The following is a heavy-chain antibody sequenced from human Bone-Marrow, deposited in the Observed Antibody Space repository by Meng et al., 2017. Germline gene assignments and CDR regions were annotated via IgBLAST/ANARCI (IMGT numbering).Heavy chain of an antibody. CDR2: IRSKANSYAT. D-gene: IGHD3-10*01. CDR1: GFTFSGSA. Sequence: GESLKISCAASGFTFSGSAMHWVRQASGKGLEWVGRIRSKANSYATAYAASVKGRFTISRDDSKNTAYLQMNSLKTEDTAVYYCTRPAGSGSYYNGAPDYWSQGTVVTLL. V-gene: IGHV3-73*01. CDR3: TRPAGSGSYYNGAPDY. J-gene: IGHJ4*02.